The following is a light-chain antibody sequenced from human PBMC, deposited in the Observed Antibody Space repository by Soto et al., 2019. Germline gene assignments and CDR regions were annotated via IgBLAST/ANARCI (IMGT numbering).Light chain of an antibody. CDR1: QGISNY. CDR3: QKYNSAPRT. CDR2: AAS. Sequence: DIQMTQSPGSLSASVVDRVTITCLASQGISNYLAWYQQKPGKVPKLLIYAASTLQSGVPSRFSGSGSGTDFTLTISSLQPEDVATYYCQKYNSAPRTCGQGTKVDIK. J-gene: IGKJ1*01. V-gene: IGKV1-27*01.